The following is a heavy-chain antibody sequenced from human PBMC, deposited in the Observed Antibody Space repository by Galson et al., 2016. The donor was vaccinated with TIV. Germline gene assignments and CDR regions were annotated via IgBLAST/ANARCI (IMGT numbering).Heavy chain of an antibody. V-gene: IGHV3-23*01. CDR3: AKRGADKPAGTYPFFDY. CDR1: GFTFSSYT. J-gene: IGHJ4*02. CDR2: IGGSGDRT. D-gene: IGHD2-15*01. Sequence: SLRLSCAVSGFTFSSYTMNWVRQAPGKGLEWVSSIGGSGDRTFYAGSVKGRFTISKDFSKNTLYLQMNTLRAEDTAIYLCAKRGADKPAGTYPFFDYWGQGTLVTVSS.